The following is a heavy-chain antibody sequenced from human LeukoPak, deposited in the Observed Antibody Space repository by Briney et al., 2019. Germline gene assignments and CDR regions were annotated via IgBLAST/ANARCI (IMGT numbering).Heavy chain of an antibody. CDR3: AKERDIVVVVAATISWFDP. CDR1: GFTFSSYA. CDR2: ISGSGGST. Sequence: KTGGSLRLSCAASGFTFSSYAVSWVRQAPGKGLEWVSAISGSGGSTYYADSVKGRFAISRDNSKNTLYLQMNSLRAEDTAVYYCAKERDIVVVVAATISWFDPWGQGTLVTVSS. J-gene: IGHJ5*02. V-gene: IGHV3-23*01. D-gene: IGHD2-15*01.